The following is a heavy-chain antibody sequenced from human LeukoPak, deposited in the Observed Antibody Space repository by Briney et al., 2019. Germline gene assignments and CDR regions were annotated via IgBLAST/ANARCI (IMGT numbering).Heavy chain of an antibody. CDR3: ARWGRTNYYDSSSYYFDY. CDR2: IIPILGIA. Sequence: SVKVSCKASGGTFSSYAISWVRQAPGQGLEWMGRIIPILGIANYAQKFQGRVTVTADKSTSTAYMELSSLRSEDTAVYYCARWGRTNYYDSSSYYFDYWGQGTLVTVSS. CDR1: GGTFSSYA. J-gene: IGHJ4*02. V-gene: IGHV1-69*04. D-gene: IGHD3-22*01.